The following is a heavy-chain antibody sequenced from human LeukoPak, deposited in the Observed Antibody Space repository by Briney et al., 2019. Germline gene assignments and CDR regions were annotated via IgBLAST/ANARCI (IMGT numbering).Heavy chain of an antibody. CDR1: GFTFSSFW. CDR2: IKEDGSMQ. V-gene: IGHV3-7*04. CDR3: ARVVTWFDP. J-gene: IGHJ5*02. Sequence: GGSLRLSCAASGFTFSSFWMSWVRQAPGKGLEWVAHIKEDGSMQSYVDSVKGRFTISRDNAKNSVYLQMNSLRAGDTAVYYCARVVTWFDPWGQGSLVTVS.